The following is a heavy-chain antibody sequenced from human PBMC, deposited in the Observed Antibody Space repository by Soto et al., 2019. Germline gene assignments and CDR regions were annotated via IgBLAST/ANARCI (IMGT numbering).Heavy chain of an antibody. D-gene: IGHD3-22*01. Sequence: GASVKVSCKASGGTFSSYAISWVRQAPGQGLEWMGGIIPIFGTANYAQKFQGRVTITADKSTSTAYMELSSLRSEDTAVYYCARDRRDDSSGYYSDYWGQGTLVTVSS. CDR3: ARDRRDDSSGYYSDY. CDR1: GGTFSSYA. CDR2: IIPIFGTA. V-gene: IGHV1-69*06. J-gene: IGHJ4*02.